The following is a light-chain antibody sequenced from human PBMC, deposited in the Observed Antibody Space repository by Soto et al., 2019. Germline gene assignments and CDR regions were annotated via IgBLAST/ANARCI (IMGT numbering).Light chain of an antibody. J-gene: IGLJ1*01. V-gene: IGLV1-44*01. CDR3: AAWDDSLNGFYV. Sequence: SVLIQPPSESGTPGQRVTIPCSGNKSNIGSNTANWYQQLPGTAPELLIHSNSQRPSGVPDRFSGSKSGTAASLAISGLQSEDEADYYCAAWDDSLNGFYVFGTGTKVTVL. CDR1: KSNIGSNT. CDR2: SNS.